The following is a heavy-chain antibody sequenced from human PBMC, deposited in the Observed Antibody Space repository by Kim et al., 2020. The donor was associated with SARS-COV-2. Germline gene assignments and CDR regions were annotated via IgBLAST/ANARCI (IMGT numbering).Heavy chain of an antibody. J-gene: IGHJ4*02. CDR1: GGSISSYY. CDR3: ARSLRGYSYHLTGYSSGWAFDY. D-gene: IGHD6-19*01. CDR2: IYYSGST. V-gene: IGHV4-59*08. Sequence: SETLSLTCTVSGGSISSYYWSWIRQPPGKGLEWIGYIYYSGSTNYNPSLKSRVTISVDTSKNQFSLKLSSVTAADTAVYYCARSLRGYSYHLTGYSSGWAFDYWGQGTLVTVSS.